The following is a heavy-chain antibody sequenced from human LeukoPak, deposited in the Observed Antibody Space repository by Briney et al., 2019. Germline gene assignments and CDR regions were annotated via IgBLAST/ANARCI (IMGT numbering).Heavy chain of an antibody. V-gene: IGHV3-23*01. J-gene: IGHJ3*02. CDR3: ARFTMRVGAFDI. D-gene: IGHD3-22*01. Sequence: GGSLRLSCAASGFTFSAYGMSWVRQSPRKGLEWVSGVSGADGTTYYADSVKGRFTISRDNSKNTLYLQMNSLRAEDTAVYYCARFTMRVGAFDIWGQGTMVTVSS. CDR2: VSGADGTT. CDR1: GFTFSAYG.